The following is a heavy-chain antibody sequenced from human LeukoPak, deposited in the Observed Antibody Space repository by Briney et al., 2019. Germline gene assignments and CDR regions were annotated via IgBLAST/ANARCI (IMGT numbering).Heavy chain of an antibody. CDR3: ARLMRTSAYYYYMDV. CDR2: ISASGNTQ. CDR1: GLNFNKDY. V-gene: IGHV3-11*01. D-gene: IGHD3-16*01. Sequence: GGSLRLSCEASGLNFNKDYMTWIRQAPGKGLEWVPYISASGNTQEYGDSVKGRLTISRDNAKNSLFLQMSSLRVEDTAVYFCARLMRTSAYYYYMDVWGKGTTVTVSS. J-gene: IGHJ6*04.